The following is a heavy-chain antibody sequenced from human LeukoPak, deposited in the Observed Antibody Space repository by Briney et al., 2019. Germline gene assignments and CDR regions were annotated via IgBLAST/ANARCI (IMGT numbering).Heavy chain of an antibody. D-gene: IGHD3-10*01. CDR1: GGSFSGYY. V-gene: IGHV4-34*01. J-gene: IGHJ4*02. CDR3: ASGQYGSGSYYSP. Sequence: PSETLSLTCAVYGGSFSGYYWSWIRQPPGKGLEWIGEINHSGSTNYNPSLKSRVTISVDTSTNQFYLKLGSVTAADTAVYYCASGQYGSGSYYSPWGQGTPVTASS. CDR2: INHSGST.